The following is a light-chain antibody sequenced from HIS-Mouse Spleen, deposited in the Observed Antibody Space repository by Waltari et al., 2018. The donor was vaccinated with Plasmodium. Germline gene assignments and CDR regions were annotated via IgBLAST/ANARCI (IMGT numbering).Light chain of an antibody. V-gene: IGLV3-25*03. CDR3: QSADSSGTPNWV. Sequence: SYELTQPPPVSVSPGQPARLTCSGDALPTQYAYWYQQKPGQAPVLVIYKDSERPSGIPERFSGSSSGTTVTLTISGVQAEDEADYYCQSADSSGTPNWVFGGGTKLTVL. J-gene: IGLJ3*02. CDR1: ALPTQY. CDR2: KDS.